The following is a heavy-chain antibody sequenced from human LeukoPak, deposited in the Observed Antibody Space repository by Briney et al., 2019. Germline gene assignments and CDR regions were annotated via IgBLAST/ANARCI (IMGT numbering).Heavy chain of an antibody. D-gene: IGHD1-26*01. Sequence: SETLSLTCTVSGGSVSSGRYYWSWIRQPPGKGLEWIGYIYYSGSTNYNPSLKSRVTISVDTSKNQFSLKLSSVTAADTAIYYRARMYSGSYYEFDYWGQGTLVTVSS. J-gene: IGHJ4*02. CDR2: IYYSGST. V-gene: IGHV4-61*01. CDR1: GGSVSSGRYY. CDR3: ARMYSGSYYEFDY.